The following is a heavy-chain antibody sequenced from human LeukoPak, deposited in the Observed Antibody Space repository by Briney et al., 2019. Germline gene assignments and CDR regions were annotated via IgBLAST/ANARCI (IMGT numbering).Heavy chain of an antibody. CDR2: INSDGSST. CDR3: ARAPELNSGSYELDY. Sequence: PGGSLRLSCAASGFTFSSYWMHWVRQAPGEGLVWVSRINSDGSSTSYADSVKGRFTISRDNAKNTLYLQMNSLRAEDTAVYYCARAPELNSGSYELDYWGQGTLVTVSS. J-gene: IGHJ4*02. CDR1: GFTFSSYW. D-gene: IGHD1-26*01. V-gene: IGHV3-74*01.